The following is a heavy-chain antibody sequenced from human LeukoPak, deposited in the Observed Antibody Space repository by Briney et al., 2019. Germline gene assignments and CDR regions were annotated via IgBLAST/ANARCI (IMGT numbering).Heavy chain of an antibody. Sequence: SETLSLTCTVSGDSIGGSNYYWAWLRQSPGKGLEWIGGVFYSGNTYYNPSLKSRVTISVDTSKNQFSLNLYSVTAADTATYYCARRGITYSSSFFAYWGQGTLATVSS. V-gene: IGHV4-39*01. CDR3: ARRGITYSSSFFAY. CDR2: VFYSGNT. D-gene: IGHD6-13*01. J-gene: IGHJ4*02. CDR1: GDSIGGSNYY.